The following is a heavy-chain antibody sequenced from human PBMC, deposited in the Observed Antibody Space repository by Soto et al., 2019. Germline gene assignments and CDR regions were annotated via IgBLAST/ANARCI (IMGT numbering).Heavy chain of an antibody. J-gene: IGHJ4*02. D-gene: IGHD1-26*01. CDR3: AKPRIVGATSDFDY. CDR1: GFTFSSYA. V-gene: IGHV3-23*01. Sequence: EVQLLESGGGLEQHGGSLRLSCAASGFTFSSYAMSWVRQAPGKGLEWVSTISGSGGSTYYADSVKGRFTISRDNSKNTLYLQMNSLRAEDTAVYYCAKPRIVGATSDFDYWGQGTLVTVSS. CDR2: ISGSGGST.